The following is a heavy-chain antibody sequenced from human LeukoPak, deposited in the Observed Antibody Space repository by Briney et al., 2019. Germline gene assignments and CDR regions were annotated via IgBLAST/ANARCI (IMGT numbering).Heavy chain of an antibody. CDR3: ARENHYYDSSGYDY. V-gene: IGHV3-11*01. D-gene: IGHD3-22*01. J-gene: IGHJ4*02. CDR2: ISSSGSTI. CDR1: GFTFSDYY. Sequence: GRSLRLSCAASGFTFSDYYMSWIRQAPGKGLEWVSYISSSGSTIYYADSVKGRFTISRDNAKNSLYLQMNSLRAEDTAVYYCARENHYYDSSGYDYWGQGTLVTVSS.